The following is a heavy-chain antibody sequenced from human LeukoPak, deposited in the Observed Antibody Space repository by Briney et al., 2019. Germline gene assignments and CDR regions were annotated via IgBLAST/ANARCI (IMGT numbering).Heavy chain of an antibody. Sequence: GGSLRLSCAASGFTVSSSYMSWVRQAPGKGLEWVSLIYSAGSTYYADSVKGRFTISRDNSKNTLYLQMNSLRAEDTAVYYCARKTPLFGDYYYWGQGTLVTVSS. CDR3: ARKTPLFGDYYY. D-gene: IGHD4-17*01. J-gene: IGHJ4*02. CDR2: IYSAGST. V-gene: IGHV3-66*01. CDR1: GFTVSSSY.